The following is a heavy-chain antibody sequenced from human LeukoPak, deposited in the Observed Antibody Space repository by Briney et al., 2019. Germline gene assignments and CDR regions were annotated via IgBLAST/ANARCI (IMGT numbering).Heavy chain of an antibody. V-gene: IGHV4-34*01. J-gene: IGHJ3*02. CDR1: IDSFTNYY. CDR2: VNDSGGT. Sequence: SETLSLTCAVYIDSFTNYYWNWIRQTPGKGLEWIGEVNDSGGTNINPSLRSRVILSVDTSKNQFSLKLSSVTDAHTAVYYCARLKIRWFGELLKKPAGAFDIWGQGTMVTVSS. CDR3: ARLKIRWFGELLKKPAGAFDI. D-gene: IGHD3-10*01.